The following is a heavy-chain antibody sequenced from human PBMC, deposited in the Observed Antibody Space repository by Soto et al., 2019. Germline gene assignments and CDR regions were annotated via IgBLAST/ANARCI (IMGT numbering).Heavy chain of an antibody. J-gene: IGHJ3*01. D-gene: IGHD2-8*01. V-gene: IGHV3-33*01. CDR1: GFSFTNYG. CDR3: VRERCPFDAFDF. Sequence: QVQLMDSGGGVVQPGRSLRLSCATSGFSFTNYGMHWVRQAPGKGREWVAVVWSNGINKYYADSVRGRFTISRDNSRNSLSLLMNSLRVEDTALYYCVRERCPFDAFDFWGQGTMVTVSS. CDR2: VWSNGINK.